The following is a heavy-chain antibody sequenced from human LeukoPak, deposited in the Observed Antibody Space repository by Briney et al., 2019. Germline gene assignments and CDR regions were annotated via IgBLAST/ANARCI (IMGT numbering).Heavy chain of an antibody. J-gene: IGHJ4*02. CDR3: ARGSGYYDTGSFSFVDS. CDR1: GDSVSSDSAA. CDR2: TYYRSQWYI. Sequence: SQTLSLTCAISGDSVSSDSAAWNWIRQSPSRGLEWLGRTYYRSQWYIDYAVSVKTRITINPDTSRNQFSLELKSVTPEDTGVYYCARGSGYYDTGSFSFVDSWGQGTLVTVSS. V-gene: IGHV6-1*01. D-gene: IGHD3-22*01.